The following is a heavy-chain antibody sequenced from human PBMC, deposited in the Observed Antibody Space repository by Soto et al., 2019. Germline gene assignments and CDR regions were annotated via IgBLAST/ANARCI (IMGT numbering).Heavy chain of an antibody. D-gene: IGHD7-27*01. J-gene: IGHJ6*02. CDR2: VSFDSKNK. V-gene: IGHV3-30*18. CDR1: GFSFDSYS. Sequence: PGGSLRLSCAASGFSFDSYSMHWVRQAPGKGLEWVTTVSFDSKNKYYIDSVEGRLTISRDNSKKMLYLQMNSLRHEDMAVYYCAKETVEATYSFYGMDVWGPGTTVTVSS. CDR3: AKETVEATYSFYGMDV.